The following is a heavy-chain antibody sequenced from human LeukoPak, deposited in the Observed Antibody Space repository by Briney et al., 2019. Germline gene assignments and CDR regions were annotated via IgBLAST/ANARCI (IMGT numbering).Heavy chain of an antibody. CDR1: GGSFSGYY. CDR2: INHSGST. J-gene: IGHJ4*02. V-gene: IGHV4-34*01. Sequence: SSETLSLTCAVYGGSFSGYYWSWIRQPPGKGLEWIGEINHSGSTNYNPSLKSRVTISVDTSKNQFSLKLSSVTAADTAVYYCAGRGLGYSYGFFYWGQGTLVTVSS. D-gene: IGHD5-18*01. CDR3: AGRGLGYSYGFFY.